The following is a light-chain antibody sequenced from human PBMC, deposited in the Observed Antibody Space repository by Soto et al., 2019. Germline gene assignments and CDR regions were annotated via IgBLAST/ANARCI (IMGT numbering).Light chain of an antibody. V-gene: IGKV1D-16*01. J-gene: IGKJ5*01. CDR1: HGISTS. Sequence: DIQTTQSPSSLSAPVGDRVTITCRASHGISTSLAWDQQKTEKAPKSLIYAASSLQSGVPSRFSGSGSGTEFTLTISSMQPEEFATYDCQKYITSTITVGQCKRLEIK. CDR3: QKYITSTIT. CDR2: AAS.